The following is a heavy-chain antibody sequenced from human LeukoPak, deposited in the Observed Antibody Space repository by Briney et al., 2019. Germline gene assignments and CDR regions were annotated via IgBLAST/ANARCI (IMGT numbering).Heavy chain of an antibody. D-gene: IGHD1-26*01. Sequence: SETLSLTCSVSGASVNSFYWTWIRQAAGKGPEWIGRIYVTGSTDYNPSLKSRVTISLDKSNNEFSLKMNSVTAADTAVYFCARASGTYPNSLDSWGRGTLVIVSS. CDR2: IYVTGST. J-gene: IGHJ4*02. CDR3: ARASGTYPNSLDS. CDR1: GASVNSFY. V-gene: IGHV4-4*07.